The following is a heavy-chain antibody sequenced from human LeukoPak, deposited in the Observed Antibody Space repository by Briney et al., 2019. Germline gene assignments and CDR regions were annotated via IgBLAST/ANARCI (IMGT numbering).Heavy chain of an antibody. J-gene: IGHJ4*02. V-gene: IGHV3-74*01. D-gene: IGHD3-10*01. CDR1: GFTFSSYW. CDR2: INSDGSST. CDR3: ARPGELFNY. Sequence: GGSLRLSCAASGFTFSSYWMHWVRQPPGKGLVWVSRINSDGSSTNYADSVKGRFTISRDNAKNTLYLQMNRLRAEDTAMYYCARPGELFNYWGQGTLVTVSS.